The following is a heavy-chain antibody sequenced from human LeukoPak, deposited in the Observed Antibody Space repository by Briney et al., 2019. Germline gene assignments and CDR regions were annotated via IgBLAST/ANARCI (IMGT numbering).Heavy chain of an antibody. Sequence: SETLSLTCAVYGGSFSGYYWSWIRQPPGKGLEWIGEINHSGSTNYNPSLKSRITISVDTSKNQFSLKLSSVTAADTAVYYCARSDYGSGSYPLYYWGQGTLVSVSS. J-gene: IGHJ4*02. D-gene: IGHD3-10*01. CDR2: INHSGST. CDR3: ARSDYGSGSYPLYY. V-gene: IGHV4-34*01. CDR1: GGSFSGYY.